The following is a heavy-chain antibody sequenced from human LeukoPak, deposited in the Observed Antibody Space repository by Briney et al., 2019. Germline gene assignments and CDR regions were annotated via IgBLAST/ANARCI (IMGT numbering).Heavy chain of an antibody. CDR3: AREPITSGGNDAFDI. V-gene: IGHV4-39*02. CDR2: IYYSGNT. CDR1: GSSISSSSYY. D-gene: IGHD3-16*01. J-gene: IGHJ3*02. Sequence: SETLSLTCTVSGSSISSSSYYWGWIRQPPGTGLEWIGSIYYSGNTYYNPSLKSRVTISIDTSKNQFSLILNSVTAADTAVFYCAREPITSGGNDAFDIWGQGTMVTVSS.